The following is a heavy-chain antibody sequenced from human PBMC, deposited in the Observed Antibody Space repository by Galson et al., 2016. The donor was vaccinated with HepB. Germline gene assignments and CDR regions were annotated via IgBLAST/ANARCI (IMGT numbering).Heavy chain of an antibody. J-gene: IGHJ4*02. CDR2: LEIGGST. V-gene: IGHV3-53*01. D-gene: IGHD2-8*01. CDR3: VSWMSLISY. Sequence: SLRLSCAASGFAVSSHDMSWIRQAPGKGLEWVSLLEIGGSTYYADSVKGRFTVSRDNSKNTLYLQMNSLTAGDTAIYYCVSWMSLISYWGQGTLVTVSS. CDR1: GFAVSSHD.